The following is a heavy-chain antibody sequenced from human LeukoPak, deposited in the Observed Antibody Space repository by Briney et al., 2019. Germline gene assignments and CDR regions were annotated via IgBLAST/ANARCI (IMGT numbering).Heavy chain of an antibody. Sequence: SETLSLTCTVSGGSISSYYWSWIRQPPGKGLEWIGYIYYSGSTNYNPSLKSRVTISVDTSKNQFSLKLSSVTAADTAVYYCARGYNLDHYYFDYWGQGTLVTVSS. V-gene: IGHV4-59*01. D-gene: IGHD1-14*01. CDR1: GGSISSYY. CDR3: ARGYNLDHYYFDY. CDR2: IYYSGST. J-gene: IGHJ4*02.